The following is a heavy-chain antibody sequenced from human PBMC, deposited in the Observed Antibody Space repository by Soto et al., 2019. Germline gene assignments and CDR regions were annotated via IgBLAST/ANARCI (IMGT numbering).Heavy chain of an antibody. D-gene: IGHD2-21*02. V-gene: IGHV3-30*18. CDR2: ISYDGSNK. CDR1: GFTFSSYG. J-gene: IGHJ4*02. CDR3: AKDKVPVVVTAPVDY. Sequence: QVQLVESGGGVVQPGRSLRLSCAASGFTFSSYGMHWVRQAPGKGLEWVAVISYDGSNKYYADSVKGRFTVSRDKSKNPLYLQVNSLRAEDTAVYYCAKDKVPVVVTAPVDYWGQGTLVTVSS.